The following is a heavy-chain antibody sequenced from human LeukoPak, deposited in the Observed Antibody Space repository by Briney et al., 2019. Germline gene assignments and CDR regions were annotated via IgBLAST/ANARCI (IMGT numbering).Heavy chain of an antibody. CDR3: AKGPRDGSITIWFDS. Sequence: GGTLRLSCAGSGLTFSSYGMSWVRQAPGKGLEWVSAIRGTGTSTYYADSVKGRFTISRDNSKNTLYLQMNSLRAEDTAVYYCAKGPRDGSITIWFDSWGQGTLVTVSS. J-gene: IGHJ5*01. CDR2: IRGTGTST. V-gene: IGHV3-23*01. CDR1: GLTFSSYG. D-gene: IGHD2-15*01.